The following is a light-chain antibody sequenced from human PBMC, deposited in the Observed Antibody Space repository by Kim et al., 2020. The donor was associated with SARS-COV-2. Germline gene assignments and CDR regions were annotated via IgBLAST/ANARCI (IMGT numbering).Light chain of an antibody. J-gene: IGKJ5*01. CDR2: DTS. CDR3: QQRTTWPSIS. CDR1: DRLTGY. V-gene: IGKV3-11*01. Sequence: PRESATLSGRASDRLTGYLAWYQQKPGQAPRLRIYDTSNRATGIPARVSGSGSGTDFTPTISSLEPEDFAVYYCQQRTTWPSISVGQGTRLEIK.